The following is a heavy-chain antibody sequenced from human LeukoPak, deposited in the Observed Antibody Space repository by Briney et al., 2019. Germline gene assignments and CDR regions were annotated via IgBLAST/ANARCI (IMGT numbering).Heavy chain of an antibody. V-gene: IGHV3-30*02. CDR2: IRHDGDNK. CDR1: GFTFSSYA. Sequence: GGSLRLSCAASGFTFSSYAMHWVRQAPGKGLEWVACIRHDGDNKYYADSVKVRFTISRANSKNTLYLQMNSLSADDTAVYYCARDGYSYGFDPWGQGTLVTVSS. CDR3: ARDGYSYGFDP. D-gene: IGHD5-18*01. J-gene: IGHJ5*02.